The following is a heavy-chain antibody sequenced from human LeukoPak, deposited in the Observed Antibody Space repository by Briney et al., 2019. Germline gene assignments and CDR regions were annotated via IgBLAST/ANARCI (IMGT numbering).Heavy chain of an antibody. D-gene: IGHD5-12*01. J-gene: IGHJ4*02. V-gene: IGHV3-23*01. CDR3: AKDTIRRGYSGYDSSS. CDR1: GFTFSSYA. CDR2: ISGSGGST. Sequence: PGGSLRLSCAASGFTFSSYAMHWVRQAPGEGLEWVSSISGSGGSTYYADSVKGRFTISRDNSKNTLSLQINSLRAEDTAVYYCAKDTIRRGYSGYDSSSWGQGTLVTVSS.